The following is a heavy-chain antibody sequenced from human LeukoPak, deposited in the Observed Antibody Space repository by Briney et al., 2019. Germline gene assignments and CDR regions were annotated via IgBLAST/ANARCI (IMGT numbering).Heavy chain of an antibody. Sequence: GGSLRLSCAASGFTFSSYDMHWVRQATGKGLEWVSVIGTSGDTYYAGSVKGRFTISRENAKNSLYLQMNSLTAGDTAVYFCSRVGSGGWPNYFDSWGQGTLVTVSS. CDR2: IGTSGDT. J-gene: IGHJ4*02. CDR1: GFTFSSYD. CDR3: SRVGSGGWPNYFDS. V-gene: IGHV3-13*04. D-gene: IGHD6-19*01.